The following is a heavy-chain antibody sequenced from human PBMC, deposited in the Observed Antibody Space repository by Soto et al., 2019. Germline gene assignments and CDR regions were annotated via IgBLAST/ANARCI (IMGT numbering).Heavy chain of an antibody. V-gene: IGHV1-69*13. CDR1: GGTFSSYA. D-gene: IGHD3-22*01. Sequence: GASVKVSCKASGGTFSSYAISWVRQAPGQGLEWMGGIIPIFGTANYAQKFQGRVTITADESTSTAYMELSSLRSEDTAVYYCARDGVRGYHDSSGYPSPRYYYGMDVWGQGTMVTVSS. CDR2: IIPIFGTA. CDR3: ARDGVRGYHDSSGYPSPRYYYGMDV. J-gene: IGHJ6*02.